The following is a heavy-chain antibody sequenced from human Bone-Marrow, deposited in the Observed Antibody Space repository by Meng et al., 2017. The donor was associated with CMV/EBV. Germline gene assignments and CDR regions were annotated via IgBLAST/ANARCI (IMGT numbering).Heavy chain of an antibody. V-gene: IGHV3-13*03. CDR2: IGTAGDT. J-gene: IGHJ6*02. CDR1: GFTFSSYD. Sequence: GGSLRLSCAACGFTFSSYDMHWVRQATGKGLEWVSAIGTAGDTYYPGSVKGQFTISRENAKNSLYLQMNSLRAEDTAVYYCAREAASGWYPYYYYGMDVWGQGTTVTVSS. CDR3: AREAASGWYPYYYYGMDV. D-gene: IGHD6-19*01.